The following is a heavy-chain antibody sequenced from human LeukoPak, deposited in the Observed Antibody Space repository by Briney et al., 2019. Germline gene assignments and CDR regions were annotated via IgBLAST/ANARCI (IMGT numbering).Heavy chain of an antibody. CDR1: GGSISSYY. V-gene: IGHV4-4*07. D-gene: IGHD3-10*01. Sequence: PSETLSLTCTVSGGSISSYYWSWLRQPAGKGLEWIGRIYTSGSTNYNPSLKSRVTISVDTSKNQFSLRLSSVTAADTAVYYCAREPAAGSGNYWGQGTLVTVSS. CDR2: IYTSGST. CDR3: AREPAAGSGNY. J-gene: IGHJ4*02.